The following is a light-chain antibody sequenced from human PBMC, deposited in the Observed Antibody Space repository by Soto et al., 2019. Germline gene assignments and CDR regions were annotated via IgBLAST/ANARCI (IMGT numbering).Light chain of an antibody. CDR1: QSVSSTY. CDR3: QQYASSPWT. V-gene: IGKV3-20*01. J-gene: IGKJ1*01. Sequence: EIVLTQSPGTLSLSPGERATLSCRASQSVSSTYLVWYQQKPGQAPRLLIYGATSRASGIPDRFSGSGSGTDFTLTISRLEPEDFAVYFCQQYASSPWTFGQGTKVDIK. CDR2: GAT.